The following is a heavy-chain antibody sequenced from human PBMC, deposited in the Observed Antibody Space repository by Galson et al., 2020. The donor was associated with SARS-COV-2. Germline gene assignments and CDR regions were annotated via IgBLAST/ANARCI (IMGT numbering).Heavy chain of an antibody. D-gene: IGHD3-10*01. CDR1: GGSISSGGYS. V-gene: IGHV4-30-2*01. CDR2: IYHSGST. CDR3: ARATFPLWFGGLGEYYFDY. J-gene: IGHJ4*02. Sequence: ASETLSLTCAVSGGSISSGGYSWSWIRQPPGKGLEWIGYIYHSGSTYYNPSLKSRVTISVDRSKNQFSLKLSSVTAADTAVYYCARATFPLWFGGLGEYYFDYWGQGTLVTVSS.